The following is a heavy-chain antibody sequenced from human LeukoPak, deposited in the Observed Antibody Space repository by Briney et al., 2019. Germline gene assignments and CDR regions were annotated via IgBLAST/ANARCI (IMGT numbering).Heavy chain of an antibody. D-gene: IGHD2-15*01. J-gene: IGHJ4*02. Sequence: GGSLRLSCAASGFTFSTYAMSWVRQIPGKELEWVAAISGSDDGTYYADSVKGRFTISRDNSRNTLYLQMNTLRAEDTAVYFCAKSPVSSCRGSFCYPFDYWGQGNLVTVSS. V-gene: IGHV3-23*01. CDR3: AKSPVSSCRGSFCYPFDY. CDR2: ISGSDDGT. CDR1: GFTFSTYA.